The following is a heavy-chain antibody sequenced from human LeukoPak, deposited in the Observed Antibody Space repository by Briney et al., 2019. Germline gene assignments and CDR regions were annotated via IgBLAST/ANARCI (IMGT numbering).Heavy chain of an antibody. CDR3: AKDRSGNSYGHFDY. CDR1: GFTFDDYA. Sequence: GGSLRLSCAASGFTFDDYAMHWVRQAPGKGLEWVSLISWGGGSTYYADSVKGRFTISRDNSKNSLYLHMNSLRAEDAALYYCAKDRSGNSYGHFDYWGQGTLVTVSS. CDR2: ISWGGGST. D-gene: IGHD3-10*01. V-gene: IGHV3-43D*04. J-gene: IGHJ4*02.